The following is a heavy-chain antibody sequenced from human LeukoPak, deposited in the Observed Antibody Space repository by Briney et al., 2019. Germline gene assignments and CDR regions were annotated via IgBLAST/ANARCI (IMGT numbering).Heavy chain of an antibody. CDR2: INHSGST. Sequence: SETLSLTCAVYGGSFSGYYWSWIRQPPGKGLEWIGEINHSGSTNYNPSLKSRVTISVDTSKNQFSLKLSSVTAADTAVYYCARTLYYSNFDYWGQGTLVTVSP. V-gene: IGHV4-34*01. CDR3: ARTLYYSNFDY. J-gene: IGHJ4*02. CDR1: GGSFSGYY. D-gene: IGHD3-16*01.